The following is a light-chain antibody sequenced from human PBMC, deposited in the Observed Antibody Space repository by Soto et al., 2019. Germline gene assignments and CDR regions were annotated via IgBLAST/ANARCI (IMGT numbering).Light chain of an antibody. CDR1: QGISNY. CDR3: QKSPSI. V-gene: IGKV1-27*01. CDR2: AAS. Sequence: DIQMTQSPSSLSASVGDRVTITCRASQGISNYLAWYQQKPGKVPKLLIYAASTLQSGVPSRFSGSGSGTEFTLTISSLQTEDVATYYCQKSPSIFGPGTKVDIK. J-gene: IGKJ3*01.